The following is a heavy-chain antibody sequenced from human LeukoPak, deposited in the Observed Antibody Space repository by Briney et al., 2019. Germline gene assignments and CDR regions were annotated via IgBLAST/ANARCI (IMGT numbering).Heavy chain of an antibody. D-gene: IGHD3-3*01. CDR3: AKGGNYDFWSGYYERFGFDY. V-gene: IGHV3-23*01. Sequence: GGSLRLSCAASGFTFSSYAMSWVRQAPGKGLEWVSAIRGSGGSTYYADSVKGSFTISRDNSKNTLYLQMNSLRAEDTAVYYCAKGGNYDFWSGYYERFGFDYWGQGTLVTVSS. CDR1: GFTFSSYA. CDR2: IRGSGGST. J-gene: IGHJ4*02.